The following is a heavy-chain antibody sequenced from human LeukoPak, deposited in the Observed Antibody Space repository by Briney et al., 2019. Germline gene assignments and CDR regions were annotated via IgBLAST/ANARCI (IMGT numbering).Heavy chain of an antibody. CDR2: ISAYNGNT. CDR3: ARDLSSSWYRGRSDYYYGMDV. D-gene: IGHD6-13*01. J-gene: IGHJ6*02. CDR1: GYTFTSYG. Sequence: GASVKVSCKASGYTFTSYGISWVRQAPGQGLEWMGWISAYNGNTNYAQKLQGRVTMTTGTSTSTAYMELRSLRSDDTAVYYCARDLSSSWYRGRSDYYYGMDVWGQGTTVTVSS. V-gene: IGHV1-18*01.